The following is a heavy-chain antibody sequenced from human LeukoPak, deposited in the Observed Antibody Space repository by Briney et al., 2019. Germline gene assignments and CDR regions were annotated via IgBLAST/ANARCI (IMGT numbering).Heavy chain of an antibody. J-gene: IGHJ4*02. CDR1: GFTFSNAW. CDR2: IYSGGST. Sequence: PGGSLRLSCAASGFTFSNAWMSWVRQAPGKGLEWVSVIYSGGSTYYADSVKGRFTISRDNSKNTLYLQMNSLRAEDTAVYYCARDGSAVAGQAIDYWGQGTLVTVSS. D-gene: IGHD6-19*01. CDR3: ARDGSAVAGQAIDY. V-gene: IGHV3-66*01.